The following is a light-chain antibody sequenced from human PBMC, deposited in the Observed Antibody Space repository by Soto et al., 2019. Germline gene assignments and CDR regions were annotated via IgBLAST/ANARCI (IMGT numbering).Light chain of an antibody. CDR2: GAS. J-gene: IGKJ2*01. V-gene: IGKV3-15*01. CDR1: QSVSSN. Sequence: EIVMTQYPATLSVSPGERATLSCRASQSVSSNLAWYQQKPGQAPRLLIYGASTRATGIPARFSGSGSATEFTLNISSLQSEDFAVYYCQQYNNWPYTFGQGTKLEIK. CDR3: QQYNNWPYT.